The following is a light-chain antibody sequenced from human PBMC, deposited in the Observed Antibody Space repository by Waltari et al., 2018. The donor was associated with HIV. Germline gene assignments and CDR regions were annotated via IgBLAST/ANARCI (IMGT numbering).Light chain of an antibody. CDR3: CSYAGSRV. J-gene: IGLJ3*02. CDR1: SSDVGSYNL. V-gene: IGLV2-23*02. CDR2: EVS. Sequence: QSALAQPRSVSGSPGQSITISCTGTSSDVGSYNLVSWYQQHPGKAPKLMIYEVSNRPSGVSNRFSGSKSGNTASLTISGLQAEDEADYYCCSYAGSRVFGGGTKLTVL.